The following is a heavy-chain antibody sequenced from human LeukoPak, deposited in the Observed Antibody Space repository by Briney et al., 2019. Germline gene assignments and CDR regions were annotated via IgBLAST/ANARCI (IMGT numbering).Heavy chain of an antibody. CDR2: IKQDGSEK. J-gene: IGHJ4*02. Sequence: PGGSLRLSCAASGFTFSSYWMSWVRQAPGKGLEWVANIKQDGSEKYYVDSVKGRFTISRDNAKNSLYLQINSLRAEDTAVYYCARDWIYYGSGSFGYWGQGTLVTVSS. CDR3: ARDWIYYGSGSFGY. V-gene: IGHV3-7*01. D-gene: IGHD3-10*01. CDR1: GFTFSSYW.